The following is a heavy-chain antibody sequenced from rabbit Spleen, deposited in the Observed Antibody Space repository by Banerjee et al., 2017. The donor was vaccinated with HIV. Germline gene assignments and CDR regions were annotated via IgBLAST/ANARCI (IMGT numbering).Heavy chain of an antibody. D-gene: IGHD8-1*01. Sequence: QSLEESGGGLVQPGGSLTLSCKASGFDFSSYYMTWVRQAPGKGLEWIGYIDTGSHDFTYYASWAKGRFTISKTSSTTVTLQMTSLTAADTATYFCARDSGTSFSTYGMDLWGQGTLVTVS. J-gene: IGHJ6*01. CDR1: GFDFSSYY. CDR3: ARDSGTSFSTYGMDL. CDR2: IDTGSHDFT. V-gene: IGHV1S40*01.